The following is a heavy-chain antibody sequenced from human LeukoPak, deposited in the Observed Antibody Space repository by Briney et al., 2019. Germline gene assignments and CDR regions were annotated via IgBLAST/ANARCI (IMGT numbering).Heavy chain of an antibody. CDR3: AVWKGYVDFWSGPFDY. J-gene: IGHJ4*02. CDR1: GYTFTGYY. D-gene: IGHD3-3*01. V-gene: IGHV1-2*02. CDR2: INPNNGGT. Sequence: GASVKVSCKASGYTFTGYYMHWVRQAPGQGLEWMGWINPNNGGTKYEQKFQGRVTMTRDTSISTAYMELSRLRSDDTAVYYCAVWKGYVDFWSGPFDYWGQGTLVTVSS.